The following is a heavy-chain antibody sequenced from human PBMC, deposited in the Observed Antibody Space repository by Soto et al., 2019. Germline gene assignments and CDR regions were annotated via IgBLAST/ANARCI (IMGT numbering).Heavy chain of an antibody. D-gene: IGHD3-9*01. CDR2: INHSGST. J-gene: IGHJ4*02. CDR1: GGSFSSYY. V-gene: IGHV4-34*01. CDR3: ARGCYDILTGYTMVFDY. Sequence: PSETLSLTCAVYGGSFSSYYWNWIRQPPGKGLEWIGEINHSGSTNYNPSLKSRVTISVDTSKNQFSLKLSSVTAADTAVYYCARGCYDILTGYTMVFDYWGQGTLVTVSS.